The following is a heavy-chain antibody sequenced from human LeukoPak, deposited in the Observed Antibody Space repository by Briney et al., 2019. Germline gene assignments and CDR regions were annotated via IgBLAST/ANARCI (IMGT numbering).Heavy chain of an antibody. Sequence: SETLSLTCTVSGGSISSGSYFWSWIRQPAGKGLEWIGRIYTSGTSNYNPSLKSRVTISVDTSKNQFSLKLSSVTAADTAVYYCAREIPRGYSGYDYWGQGTLVTVSS. J-gene: IGHJ4*02. CDR3: AREIPRGYSGYDY. CDR1: GGSISSGSYF. CDR2: IYTSGTS. D-gene: IGHD5-12*01. V-gene: IGHV4-61*02.